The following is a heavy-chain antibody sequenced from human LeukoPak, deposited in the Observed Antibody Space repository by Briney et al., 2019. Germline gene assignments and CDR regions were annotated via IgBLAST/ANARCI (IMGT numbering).Heavy chain of an antibody. CDR1: GFTFSSYG. D-gene: IGHD6-19*01. Sequence: GGSLRLSCAASGFTFSSYGMHWVRQAPGKGLEWVAFIRYDGSNKYYADSVKGRFTISRDNAKNSLYLQMNSLRAEDTALYYCAKDIGGQWRKGGFDYWGQGTLVTVSS. V-gene: IGHV3-30*02. CDR3: AKDIGGQWRKGGFDY. J-gene: IGHJ4*02. CDR2: IRYDGSNK.